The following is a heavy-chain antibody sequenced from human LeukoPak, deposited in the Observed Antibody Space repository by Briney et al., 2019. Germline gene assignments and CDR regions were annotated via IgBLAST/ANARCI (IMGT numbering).Heavy chain of an antibody. CDR3: AKDLFSRWQVLRGYYYGMDV. V-gene: IGHV3-43*01. CDR1: GFTFDDYT. Sequence: GGSLRLSCAASGFTFDDYTMNWFRQTPGKGLEWVSLISWDGTTYYADSVKGRFTISRDNNKNSLFLQMNSLRPEDTALYYCAKDLFSRWQVLRGYYYGMDVWGQGTTVIVSS. D-gene: IGHD5-24*01. CDR2: ISWDGTT. J-gene: IGHJ6*02.